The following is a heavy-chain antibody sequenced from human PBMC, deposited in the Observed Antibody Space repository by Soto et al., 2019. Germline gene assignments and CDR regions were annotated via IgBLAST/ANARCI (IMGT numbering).Heavy chain of an antibody. CDR1: GGSFSGHS. J-gene: IGHJ5*01. V-gene: IGHV4-34*01. CDR2: INHSGRV. CDR3: STRAYDTNGYYRFDP. Sequence: QVQLQQWGAGLLKPSETLSLTCAVYGGSFSGHSWTWISQSPGKGLEWIGDINHSGRVNYSPSRKSRVTISLDTSKNQFSLTLSAVTAADTAMYYCSTRAYDTNGYYRFDPWGQGTLVTVSS. D-gene: IGHD3-22*01.